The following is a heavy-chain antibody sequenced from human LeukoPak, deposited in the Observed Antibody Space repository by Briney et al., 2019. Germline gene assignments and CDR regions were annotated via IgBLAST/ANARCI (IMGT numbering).Heavy chain of an antibody. CDR3: ARYNWNPHWFDP. CDR2: ISSSGSSI. D-gene: IGHD1-1*01. J-gene: IGHJ5*02. CDR1: GFTFSTYE. V-gene: IGHV3-48*03. Sequence: GGSLILSCGASGFTFSTYEMNWVRQAPGKGLEWVSYISSSGSSIYYADSVKGRFTVSRDNAKNSLYLQMNSLRAEDTAVYYCARYNWNPHWFDPWGQGTLVTVSS.